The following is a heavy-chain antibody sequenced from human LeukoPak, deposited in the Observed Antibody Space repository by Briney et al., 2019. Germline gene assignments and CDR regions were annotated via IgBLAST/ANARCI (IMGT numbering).Heavy chain of an antibody. Sequence: PGGSLRLSCAASGFTFSSYAMSWVRQAPGKGLEWVSSISGSGGSTYYADSVKGRFTISRDNSKNPLYLQMNSLRAEDTAVYYCAKVDGSGSYLAYGLRLDYWGQGTLVTVSS. CDR1: GFTFSSYA. J-gene: IGHJ4*02. V-gene: IGHV3-23*01. CDR3: AKVDGSGSYLAYGLRLDY. CDR2: ISGSGGST. D-gene: IGHD3-10*01.